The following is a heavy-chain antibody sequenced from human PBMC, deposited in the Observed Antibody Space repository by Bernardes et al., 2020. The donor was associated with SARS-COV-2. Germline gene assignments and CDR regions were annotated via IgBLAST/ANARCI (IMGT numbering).Heavy chain of an antibody. CDR3: EAGSSI. Sequence: GGSLRLPCAASGFTFSAYWMTWVRQAPGKGLEWVANINQDGSEKNYLDSVKGRFIISRDNAENSLFLQMNSRGADDTAIYYCEAGSSIWGQGTLVAVSS. CDR2: INQDGSEK. CDR1: GFTFSAYW. J-gene: IGHJ1*01. D-gene: IGHD2-15*01. V-gene: IGHV3-7*03.